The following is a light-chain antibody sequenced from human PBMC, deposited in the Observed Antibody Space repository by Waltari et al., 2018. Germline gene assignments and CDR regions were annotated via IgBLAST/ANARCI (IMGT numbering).Light chain of an antibody. J-gene: IGKJ1*01. V-gene: IGKV3-20*01. CDR2: DAS. CDR3: QHYVNLPVT. CDR1: QRVGRS. Sequence: EIVLTQSPGTLSLSPGERATLSCRASQRVGRSLAWYQQKPGQAPRLLIYDASSRATGTPGRFSGSGSGTDFSLAISSLEPEDFAVYFCQHYVNLPVTFGQGTKVEI.